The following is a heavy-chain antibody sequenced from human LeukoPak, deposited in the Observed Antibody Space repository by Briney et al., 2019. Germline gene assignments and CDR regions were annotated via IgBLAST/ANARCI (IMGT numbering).Heavy chain of an antibody. J-gene: IGHJ4*02. CDR1: GFTFSGYA. D-gene: IGHD6-13*01. CDR2: ISSNGGNT. Sequence: GGSLRLSCSASGFTFSGYAMHWVRQAPGRGLEYVSVISSNGGNTYYADSVKGRFTISRDNSKSTLFLQMSSLRAEDTAVYYCVKSYSSSWYSFDYWGQGTLVTVSS. CDR3: VKSYSSSWYSFDY. V-gene: IGHV3-64D*06.